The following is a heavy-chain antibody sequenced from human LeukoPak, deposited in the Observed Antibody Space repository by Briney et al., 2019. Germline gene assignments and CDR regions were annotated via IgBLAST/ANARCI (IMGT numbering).Heavy chain of an antibody. J-gene: IGHJ5*02. CDR2: IYTSGST. CDR1: GGSISSFY. CDR3: ARDRDYYGSGSYPGRFDP. V-gene: IGHV4-4*07. Sequence: SETLSLTCTVSGGSISSFYWNWIRQPAGKGLEWIGRIYTSGSTNYNPSLQSRVTMSVDTSKNQFSLKLSAVSAADTAVYYCARDRDYYGSGSYPGRFDPWGQGTLVTVSS. D-gene: IGHD3-10*01.